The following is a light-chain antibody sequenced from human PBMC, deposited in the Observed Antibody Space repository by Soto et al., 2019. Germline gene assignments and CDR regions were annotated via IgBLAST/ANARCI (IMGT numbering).Light chain of an antibody. V-gene: IGLV1-40*01. Sequence: SVLTQPPSVSGAPGQTITMSCTGSGSNVGASYDVHWYQVLPGAGPRLLIYKNNNRPSGVPDRFSGSKSGTSASLAITGLRAEDEADYYCQSYDNILSGPLFGGGTRSPS. J-gene: IGLJ3*02. CDR3: QSYDNILSGPL. CDR1: GSNVGASYD. CDR2: KNN.